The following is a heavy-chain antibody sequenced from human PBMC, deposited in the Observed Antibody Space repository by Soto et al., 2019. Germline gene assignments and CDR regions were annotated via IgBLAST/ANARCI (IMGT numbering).Heavy chain of an antibody. D-gene: IGHD3-10*01. V-gene: IGHV1-8*01. J-gene: IGHJ3*02. Sequence: QVQLVQSGAEVKKPGASVKVSCKASGYTFTSYDINWVRQATGHGLEWMGWMNPNSGNTGYAQKFQGRVTMTRTTSMSTAYMELSSLRSEDTAVYYGARGINYYASGDDAFDIWGQGTMVTVSS. CDR3: ARGINYYASGDDAFDI. CDR1: GYTFTSYD. CDR2: MNPNSGNT.